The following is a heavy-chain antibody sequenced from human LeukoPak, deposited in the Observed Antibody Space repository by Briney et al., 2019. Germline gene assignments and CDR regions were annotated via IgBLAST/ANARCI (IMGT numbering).Heavy chain of an antibody. J-gene: IGHJ4*02. CDR1: GFTFNVYW. CDR2: IKHDGTEK. D-gene: IGHD2/OR15-2a*01. Sequence: GGSLRLSCAASGFTFNVYWMNWVHQAPGKGLEWVANIKHDGTEKNYVDSVKGRFTIYRDNAENTLYLQMNSLRAEDTAVYYCVRDFYVDYWGQGAMVTVSS. V-gene: IGHV3-7*03. CDR3: VRDFYVDY.